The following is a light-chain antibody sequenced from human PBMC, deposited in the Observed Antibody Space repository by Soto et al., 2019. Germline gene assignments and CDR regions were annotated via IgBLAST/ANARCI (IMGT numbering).Light chain of an antibody. CDR3: QQYYSTPFT. CDR1: QSVLYRSNNKNY. J-gene: IGKJ4*01. Sequence: DMVITQSPDSGAVSLGERAGINCESSQSVLYRSNNKNYLAWYQQKPGQPPKLLIYWASTRESGVPDRFSGSGSGTDFTLTISSLQAEDVAVYYCQQYYSTPFTFGGGTKVDIK. V-gene: IGKV4-1*01. CDR2: WAS.